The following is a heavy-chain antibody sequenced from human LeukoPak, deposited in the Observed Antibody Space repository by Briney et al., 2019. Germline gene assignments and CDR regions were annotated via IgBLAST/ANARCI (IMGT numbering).Heavy chain of an antibody. J-gene: IGHJ4*02. Sequence: GGSLRLSCAASGFTFSSYGMHWVRQAPGKGLEWVAFIRYDGSNKYYADSVKGRFTISRDNSENTLYLQMNSLRAEDTAVYYCANSGIVVVPAAQDLDYWGQGTLVTVSS. D-gene: IGHD2-2*01. CDR1: GFTFSSYG. CDR3: ANSGIVVVPAAQDLDY. V-gene: IGHV3-30*02. CDR2: IRYDGSNK.